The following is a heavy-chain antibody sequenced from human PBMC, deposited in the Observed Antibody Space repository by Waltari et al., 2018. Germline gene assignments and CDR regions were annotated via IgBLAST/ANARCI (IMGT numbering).Heavy chain of an antibody. V-gene: IGHV3-23*01. CDR2: IRDSGGRT. D-gene: IGHD6-13*01. CDR3: AKGSMGSIAAAGLHYFDY. J-gene: IGHJ4*02. CDR1: GFTFSSYT. Sequence: EVQLLESGGGLVQPGGSLRLSCAASGFTFSSYTMNWVRQAQGKGLAWVSAIRDSGGRTYYADSVKGRFTISRDNSNNTLYLQMNSLRAEDTAVYYCAKGSMGSIAAAGLHYFDYWGQGTLVTVSS.